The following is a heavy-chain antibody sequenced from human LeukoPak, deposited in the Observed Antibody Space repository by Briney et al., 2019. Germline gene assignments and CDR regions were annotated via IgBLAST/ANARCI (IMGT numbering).Heavy chain of an antibody. Sequence: GGSLRLSCAASGFTFSSYSMNWVRQAPGKGLEWVSSISSSSSYIYYADSVKGRFTISRDNAKNSLYLQMNSLRAEDTAVYYCARASSSGPKYYFDYWGQGTLVTVSS. D-gene: IGHD3-22*01. CDR1: GFTFSSYS. J-gene: IGHJ4*02. V-gene: IGHV3-21*01. CDR3: ARASSSGPKYYFDY. CDR2: ISSSSSYI.